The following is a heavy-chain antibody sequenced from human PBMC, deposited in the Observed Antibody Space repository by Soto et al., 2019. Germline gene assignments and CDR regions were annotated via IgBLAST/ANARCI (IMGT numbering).Heavy chain of an antibody. V-gene: IGHV2-70*11. CDR2: IDWYDDK. CDR3: ARMGQYYDILTGYWSGYYFDY. D-gene: IGHD3-9*01. CDR1: GFSLSTSGMC. J-gene: IGHJ4*02. Sequence: GSGPTLVNPTQTLTLTCTFSGFSLSTSGMCESWIRQPPGKALEWLARIDWYDDKYYSTSLKTRLTISKDTSKNQVVLTMTNMDPVDTATYYCARMGQYYDILTGYWSGYYFDYWGQGTLVTVSS.